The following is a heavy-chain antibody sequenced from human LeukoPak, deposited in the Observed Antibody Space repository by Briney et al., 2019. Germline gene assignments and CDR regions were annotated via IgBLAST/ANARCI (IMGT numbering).Heavy chain of an antibody. Sequence: PGGSLRLSCAASGFTFDDYAMHWIRQAPGKGLEWVSLSYSDGSIYYADSVKGRVTISRDNSENSLYLQMNTLRVEDTAVYYCAKGEKGIGAAFDIWGHGTMVTVSS. V-gene: IGHV3-53*01. D-gene: IGHD3-16*01. CDR1: GFTFDDYA. CDR3: AKGEKGIGAAFDI. CDR2: SYSDGSI. J-gene: IGHJ3*02.